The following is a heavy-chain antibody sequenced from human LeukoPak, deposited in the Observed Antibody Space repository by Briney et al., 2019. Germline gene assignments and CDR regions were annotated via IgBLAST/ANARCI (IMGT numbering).Heavy chain of an antibody. Sequence: SETLSLTCTVSGGSISSGSYYWSWIRQPAGKGLEWIGRIYTSGSTNYNPSLKSRVTISVDTSKNQFSLKLSSVTAADTAVYYCARDQVVGAAGFDSWGQGTLVTVSS. CDR3: ARDQVVGAAGFDS. CDR1: GGSISSGSYY. V-gene: IGHV4-61*02. CDR2: IYTSGST. J-gene: IGHJ4*02. D-gene: IGHD1-26*01.